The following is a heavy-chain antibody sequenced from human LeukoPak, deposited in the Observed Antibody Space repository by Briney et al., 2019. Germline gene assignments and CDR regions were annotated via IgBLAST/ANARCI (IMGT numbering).Heavy chain of an antibody. Sequence: SVKVSCKASGGTFSSYAISWVRQAPGQGLEWMGGIIPIFGTANYAQKSQGRVTITADESTSTAYMELSSLRSEDTAVYYCASGERLGYYGSGSYFYFDYWGQGTLVTVSS. V-gene: IGHV1-69*13. CDR3: ASGERLGYYGSGSYFYFDY. CDR1: GGTFSSYA. J-gene: IGHJ4*02. D-gene: IGHD3-10*01. CDR2: IIPIFGTA.